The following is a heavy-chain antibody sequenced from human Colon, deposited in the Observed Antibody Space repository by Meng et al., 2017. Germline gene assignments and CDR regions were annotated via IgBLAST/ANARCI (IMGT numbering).Heavy chain of an antibody. V-gene: IGHV3-7*01. Sequence: EVDLVESGGGWIQPGGSLRLTCGASGFTFGGHWMTWVRQAPGKGLEWVANIKEDGSEKNYEDSVKGRFTISRDNAKNSLYLQMDSLRAEDTAVYYCARDRTSGNWGQGTLVTVSS. J-gene: IGHJ4*02. CDR1: GFTFGGHW. CDR2: IKEDGSEK. D-gene: IGHD1-26*01. CDR3: ARDRTSGN.